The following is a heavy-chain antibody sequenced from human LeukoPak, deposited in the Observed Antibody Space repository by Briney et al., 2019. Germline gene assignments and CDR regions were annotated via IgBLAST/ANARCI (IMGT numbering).Heavy chain of an antibody. CDR2: IIPTFGTA. D-gene: IGHD4-23*01. CDR3: ARDRNGGNSYFDY. CDR1: GGTFSSYA. Sequence: SVKVSCKASGGTFSSYAISWVRQAPGQGLEWMGGIIPTFGTANYAQKFQGRVTITTDESTSTAYMELSSLRSEDTAVYYCARDRNGGNSYFDYWGQGTLVTVSS. V-gene: IGHV1-69*05. J-gene: IGHJ4*02.